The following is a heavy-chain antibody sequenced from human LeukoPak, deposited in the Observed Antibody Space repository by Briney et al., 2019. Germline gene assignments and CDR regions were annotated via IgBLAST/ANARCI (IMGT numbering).Heavy chain of an antibody. V-gene: IGHV5-51*01. J-gene: IGHJ5*02. D-gene: IGHD2-15*01. CDR1: GYSFTNYW. CDR2: IYPGDSDT. CDR3: ARRAYCTGRSCYLNNWFDP. Sequence: GESLKISCQASGYSFTNYWISWVRQMPGKGLEWMGIIYPGDSDTRYSPSFEDQVTISADKSIITAYLQWSSLKASDTAMYYCARRAYCTGRSCYLNNWFDPWGQGTLVTVSS.